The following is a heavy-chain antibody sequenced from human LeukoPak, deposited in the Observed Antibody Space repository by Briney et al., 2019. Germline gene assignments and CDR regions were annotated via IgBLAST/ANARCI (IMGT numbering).Heavy chain of an antibody. CDR1: GGSISSGGYY. CDR2: IYYSGST. Sequence: SETLSLTCTVSGGSISSGGYYWSWIRQHPGKGLEWIGYIYYSGSTYYNPSLKSRVTISVDTSKNQFSLKLSSVTAADTAVYYCARGRRRTMVRGVIIYGTTWFDPWGQGTLVTVSS. J-gene: IGHJ5*02. V-gene: IGHV4-31*03. D-gene: IGHD3-10*01. CDR3: ARGRRRTMVRGVIIYGTTWFDP.